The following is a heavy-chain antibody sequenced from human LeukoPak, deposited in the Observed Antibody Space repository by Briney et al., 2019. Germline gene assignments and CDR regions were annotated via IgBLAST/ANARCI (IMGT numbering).Heavy chain of an antibody. V-gene: IGHV3-21*01. J-gene: IGHJ4*02. CDR2: ISSSSTYI. CDR3: ARNSGSYHFDY. Sequence: PGGSLRLSCAVSGFTFSSYSMNWVRQAPGKGLEWVSSISSSSTYIYYADSVKGRFTISRDNAKNSLYLQMNSLRAEDTAVYYCARNSGSYHFDYWGQGTLVTVSS. D-gene: IGHD1-26*01. CDR1: GFTFSSYS.